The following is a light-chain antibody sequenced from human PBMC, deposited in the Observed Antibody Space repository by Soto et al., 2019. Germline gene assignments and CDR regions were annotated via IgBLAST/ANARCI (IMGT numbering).Light chain of an antibody. V-gene: IGKV1-5*01. CDR2: DAS. CDR1: QSISSW. Sequence: GDRVTITCRASQSISSWLAWYQQKPGKAPKLLIYDASSLESGGPSRFSGSGSGTEFTLTISSLQPDDFATYYCQQYNSYPWTFGQGPKVEIK. J-gene: IGKJ1*01. CDR3: QQYNSYPWT.